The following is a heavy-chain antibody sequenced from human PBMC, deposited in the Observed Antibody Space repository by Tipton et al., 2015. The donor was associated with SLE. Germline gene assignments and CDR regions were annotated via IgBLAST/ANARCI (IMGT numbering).Heavy chain of an antibody. D-gene: IGHD2/OR15-2a*01. V-gene: IGHV4-34*01. J-gene: IGHJ6*02. CDR3: ARHRGNSKTRVYYGMDV. CDR2: INHSGST. CDR1: GGSFRGYS. Sequence: TLSLTCAVYGGSFRGYSLNWIRQPPGKGLEWIGEINHSGSTNYNPSLKSRVTISVDTSKNQFSLKLSSVTAADTAVYYCARHRGNSKTRVYYGMDVWGQGTTVTVSS.